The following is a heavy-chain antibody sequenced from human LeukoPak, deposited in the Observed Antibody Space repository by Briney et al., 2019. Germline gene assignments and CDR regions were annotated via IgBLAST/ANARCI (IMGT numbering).Heavy chain of an antibody. Sequence: PGGSLRLSCAASGFTFSNYAMSWVRQAPGKGLEWVSAISGSGSNTYYADSVKGRFTISRDNSKNTLYLRMNSLRAEDTAVYYCAKDSSGYYRPFDYWGQGTLVTVSS. D-gene: IGHD3-22*01. CDR2: ISGSGSNT. J-gene: IGHJ4*02. CDR3: AKDSSGYYRPFDY. V-gene: IGHV3-23*01. CDR1: GFTFSNYA.